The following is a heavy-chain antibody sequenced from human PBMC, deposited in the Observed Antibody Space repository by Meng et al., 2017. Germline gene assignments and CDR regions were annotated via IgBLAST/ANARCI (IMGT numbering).Heavy chain of an antibody. D-gene: IGHD6-13*01. CDR2: IYTSGST. Sequence: SETLSLTCTVSGGSISSGSYYWSWIRQPAGKGLEWIGRIYTSGSTNYNPSLKSRVTISVDTSKSQFSLKLSSVTAADTAVYYCARGRIAAAGTLGFDPWGQGTLVTVSS. CDR3: ARGRIAAAGTLGFDP. CDR1: GGSISSGSYY. V-gene: IGHV4-61*02. J-gene: IGHJ5*02.